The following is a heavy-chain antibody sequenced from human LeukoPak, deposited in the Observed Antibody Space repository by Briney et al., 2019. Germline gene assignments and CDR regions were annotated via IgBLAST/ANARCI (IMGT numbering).Heavy chain of an antibody. CDR1: GFTFSTYA. CDR3: TRDSARRDGYNFDY. V-gene: IGHV3-30*04. J-gene: IGHJ4*02. D-gene: IGHD5-24*01. Sequence: GSLRLSCAASGFTFSTYAMHWVRQAPGKGLEWVALISYDGSRKHFADSVKGRFTISRDNPKNTLYLQMNSLRGEDTAVYYCTRDSARRDGYNFDYWGQGTLVTVSS. CDR2: ISYDGSRK.